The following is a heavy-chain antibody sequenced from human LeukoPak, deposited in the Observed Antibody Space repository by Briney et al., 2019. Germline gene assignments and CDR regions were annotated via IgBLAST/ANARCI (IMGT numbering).Heavy chain of an antibody. CDR3: ARGHYYYDSSGYYYFDY. Sequence: GASVKVSCKVSGYTLTELSMHWVRQAPGKGLEWMGGFDPEDGETIYAQKFQGRVTITADESTSTAYMELSSLRSEDTAVYYCARGHYYYDSSGYYYFDYWGQRTLVTVSS. V-gene: IGHV1-24*01. J-gene: IGHJ4*02. D-gene: IGHD3-22*01. CDR2: FDPEDGET. CDR1: GYTLTELS.